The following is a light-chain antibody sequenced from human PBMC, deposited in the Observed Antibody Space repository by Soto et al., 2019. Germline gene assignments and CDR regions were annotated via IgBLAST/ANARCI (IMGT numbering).Light chain of an antibody. CDR3: QQRLNWPLT. V-gene: IGKV3-11*01. CDR1: QSVSNF. CDR2: DAS. Sequence: EIVLTQSPATLSLSPGERATLSCRASQSVSNFFVWYQQKRGQAPRLLIYDASKRATGIPARFSGSGSGPDFPLTISSLEPEDFAVYYCQQRLNWPLTFGGGTTVEIK. J-gene: IGKJ4*01.